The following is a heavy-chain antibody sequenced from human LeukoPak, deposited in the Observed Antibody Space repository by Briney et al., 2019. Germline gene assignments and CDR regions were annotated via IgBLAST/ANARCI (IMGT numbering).Heavy chain of an antibody. CDR3: ARDSWDYV. D-gene: IGHD3-16*01. Sequence: GGSLRLSCAASGFTFSNAWMSWVRQVPGKELEWVSVIYSGGSTFYADSVKGRFTISRDNSKNTLYLQMNSLRAEDTAVYYCARDSWDYVGGQGTLVTVSS. CDR1: GFTFSNAW. V-gene: IGHV3-53*01. J-gene: IGHJ4*02. CDR2: IYSGGST.